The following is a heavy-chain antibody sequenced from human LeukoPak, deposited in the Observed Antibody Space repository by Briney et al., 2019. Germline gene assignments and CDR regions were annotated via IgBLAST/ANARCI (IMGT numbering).Heavy chain of an antibody. Sequence: GGPLTLSCAASAFPFSGSAMLCVRQASGKGLEWVGRIRSRADSYANAYAASVQGRFTLSRDDSKNTAYLQMNSLKTEDAAVYYCTNTPQTMGSVWGQGTTVTVSS. CDR3: TNTPQTMGSV. V-gene: IGHV3-73*01. CDR2: IRSRADSYAN. D-gene: IGHD4/OR15-4a*01. CDR1: AFPFSGSA. J-gene: IGHJ6*02.